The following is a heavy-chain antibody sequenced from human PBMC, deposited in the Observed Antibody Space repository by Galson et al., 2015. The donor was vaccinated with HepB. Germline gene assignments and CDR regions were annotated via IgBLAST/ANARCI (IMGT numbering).Heavy chain of an antibody. CDR1: EFTFSNFA. J-gene: IGHJ4*02. Sequence: SLRLSCAASEFTFSNFAMSWVRQAPGEGLEWVSAISSSGSGTYYADSVRGRFTISRDNSKNTLYLQMNSLRAEDTAVYYCAKESNLGNWGQGVLVTVSS. V-gene: IGHV3-23*01. CDR2: ISSSGSGT. D-gene: IGHD2-8*01. CDR3: AKESNLGN.